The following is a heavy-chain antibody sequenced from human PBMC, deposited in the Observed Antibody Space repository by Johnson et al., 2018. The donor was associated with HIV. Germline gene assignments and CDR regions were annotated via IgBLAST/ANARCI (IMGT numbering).Heavy chain of an antibody. V-gene: IGHV3-30*03. Sequence: QVQLVESGGGVVQPGRSLRLSCAASGFTFSSYGMHWVRQAPGKGLEWVAVISYDGSNKYYADSVKGRFTISRDNSKNTLYLQMNSLRAEDTAVYYCARVSSMIVVLITAGGFDIWGQGTMVTVSS. J-gene: IGHJ3*02. D-gene: IGHD3-22*01. CDR3: ARVSSMIVVLITAGGFDI. CDR1: GFTFSSYG. CDR2: ISYDGSNK.